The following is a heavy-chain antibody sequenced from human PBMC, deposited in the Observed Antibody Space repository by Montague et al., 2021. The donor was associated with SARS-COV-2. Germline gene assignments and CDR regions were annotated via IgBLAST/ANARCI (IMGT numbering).Heavy chain of an antibody. V-gene: IGHV4-61*05. CDR2: IFHTGTS. D-gene: IGHD3-16*01. CDR3: AQVNRRLGGVSFDS. Sequence: SETLSLTCNVSGDSIINIKTSYWGWIQLPPGKGLEWIGYIFHTGTSNYQASLKSRVTMSVDTSKTQFSLKLTSVTAADTAVYFCAQVNRRLGGVSFDSWGQGALVTVSS. CDR1: GDSIINIKTSY. J-gene: IGHJ4*02.